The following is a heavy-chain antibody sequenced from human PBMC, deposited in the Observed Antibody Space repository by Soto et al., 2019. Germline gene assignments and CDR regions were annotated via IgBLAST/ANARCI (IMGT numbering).Heavy chain of an antibody. D-gene: IGHD3-10*01. J-gene: IGHJ4*02. V-gene: IGHV3-30*18. CDR3: AKDPGEGYFDY. CDR1: GFTFSSYG. CDR2: ISYDGSNK. Sequence: LSLTCAASGFTFSSYGMHWVRQAPGKGLEWVAVISYDGSNKYYADSVKGRFTISRDNSKNTLYLQMNSLRAEDTAVYYCAKDPGEGYFDYWGQGTLVTVSS.